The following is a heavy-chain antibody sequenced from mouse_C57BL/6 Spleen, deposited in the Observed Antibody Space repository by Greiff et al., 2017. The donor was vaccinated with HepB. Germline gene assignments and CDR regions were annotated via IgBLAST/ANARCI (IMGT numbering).Heavy chain of an antibody. D-gene: IGHD1-1*01. Sequence: VQLKQSGTVLARPGASVKMSCKPSGYTFTSYWMHWVKQRPGQGLEWIGAIYPGNSDTSYNQKFKGKAKLTAVTSASTAYMELSSLTNADSAVYYCTTDYYGSSYLGNFDYWGQGTTLTVSS. J-gene: IGHJ2*01. V-gene: IGHV1-5*01. CDR1: GYTFTSYW. CDR2: IYPGNSDT. CDR3: TTDYYGSSYLGNFDY.